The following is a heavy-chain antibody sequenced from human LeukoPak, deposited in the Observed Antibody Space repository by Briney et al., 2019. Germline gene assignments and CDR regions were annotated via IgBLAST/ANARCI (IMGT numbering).Heavy chain of an antibody. CDR3: ARVHSGYDWGYYFDY. CDR1: GYSISSGYY. J-gene: IGHJ4*02. D-gene: IGHD5-12*01. CDR2: IYHSGST. V-gene: IGHV4-38-2*02. Sequence: PSETLSLTCTVSGYSISSGYYWGWIRQPPGKGLEWIGSIYHSGSTYYNPSLKSRVTISVDTSKNQFSLKLSSVTAADTAVYYCARVHSGYDWGYYFDYWGQGTLVTVSS.